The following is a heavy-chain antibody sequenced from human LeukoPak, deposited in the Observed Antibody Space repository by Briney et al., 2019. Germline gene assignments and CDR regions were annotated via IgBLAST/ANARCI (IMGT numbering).Heavy chain of an antibody. Sequence: GGSLRLSCAASGFTLGSYGMHWVRQAPGKGLEWVASISYDGSSEYYGDSVKGRFSVSRDNSKNTPYLHMNSLRAEDTAVYYCAKEREMATRYYFDYWGQGTLVTVSS. CDR3: AKEREMATRYYFDY. V-gene: IGHV3-30*18. J-gene: IGHJ4*02. CDR2: ISYDGSSE. D-gene: IGHD5-24*01. CDR1: GFTLGSYG.